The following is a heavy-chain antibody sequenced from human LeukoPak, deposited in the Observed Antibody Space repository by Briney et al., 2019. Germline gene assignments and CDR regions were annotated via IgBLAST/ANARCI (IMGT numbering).Heavy chain of an antibody. CDR2: INTNTGNP. J-gene: IGHJ5*02. CDR1: GYTFTNYA. Sequence: VASVTVSCKASGYTFTNYAMNWVRQAPGQGLEWMGWINTNTGNPTYAQGFTGRFVFSLDTSVSTAYLQISSLKAEDTAVYYCARGYSSSWYWFDPWGQGTLVTVSS. CDR3: ARGYSSSWYWFDP. V-gene: IGHV7-4-1*02. D-gene: IGHD6-13*01.